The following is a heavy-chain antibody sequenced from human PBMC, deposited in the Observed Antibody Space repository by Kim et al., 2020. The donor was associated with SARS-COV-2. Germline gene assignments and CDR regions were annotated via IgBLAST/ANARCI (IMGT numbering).Heavy chain of an antibody. CDR3: ARPSGRYYYGMDV. D-gene: IGHD6-19*01. J-gene: IGHJ6*02. V-gene: IGHV5-51*01. Sequence: YSPSFQGQVTISADKSISTAYLQWSSLKASDTAMYYCARPSGRYYYGMDVWGQGTTVTVSS.